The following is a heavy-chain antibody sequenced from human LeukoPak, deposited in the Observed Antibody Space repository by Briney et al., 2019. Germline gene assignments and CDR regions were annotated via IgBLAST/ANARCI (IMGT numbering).Heavy chain of an antibody. D-gene: IGHD3-10*01. V-gene: IGHV3-11*06. CDR1: GFTFSDYY. CDR3: ARGNYGSGSYYLDY. Sequence: GGSLRLSCAASGFTFSDYYMSWIRQAPGKGLEWVSYISSSSSYTNYADSVKGRFNFSRDNAKNSLYLQMNSLRAEDTAVYYCARGNYGSGSYYLDYWGQGTLVTVSS. CDR2: ISSSSSYT. J-gene: IGHJ4*02.